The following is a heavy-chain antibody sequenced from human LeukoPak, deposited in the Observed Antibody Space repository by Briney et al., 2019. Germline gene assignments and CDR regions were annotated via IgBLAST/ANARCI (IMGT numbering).Heavy chain of an antibody. D-gene: IGHD6-13*01. CDR3: ARGSKAAPGTFDY. V-gene: IGHV4-61*08. CDR2: IYYTGST. Sequence: SETLSLTCTVSGGSVSSGGYYWSWIRQPPGKGLEWIGYIYYTGSTDYNPSLKSRVAISVDTSKNQFSLKLSSVTAADTAVYYCARGSKAAPGTFDYWGQGTLVTVSS. J-gene: IGHJ4*02. CDR1: GGSVSSGGYY.